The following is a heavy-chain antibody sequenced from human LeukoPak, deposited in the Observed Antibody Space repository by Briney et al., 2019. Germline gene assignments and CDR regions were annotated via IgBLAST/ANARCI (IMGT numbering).Heavy chain of an antibody. CDR2: VDHTGST. V-gene: IGHV4-59*01. CDR3: ARDAYYYDSSGYLGGPTFDP. D-gene: IGHD3-22*01. J-gene: IGHJ5*02. CDR1: DDSITMYY. Sequence: PSETLSLTCSVSDDSITMYYWTWIRQPPGKGLEWIGYVDHTGSTDFNPSLNGRVSISRDTTKNLFSLRLRSVTAADTAVYFCARDAYYYDSSGYLGGPTFDPWGQGTLVTVSS.